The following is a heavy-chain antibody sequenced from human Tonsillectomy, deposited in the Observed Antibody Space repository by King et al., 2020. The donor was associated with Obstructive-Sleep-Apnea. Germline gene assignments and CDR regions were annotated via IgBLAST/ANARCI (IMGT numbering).Heavy chain of an antibody. Sequence: VQLVESGGGVVQPGRSLRLSCAASGFTFSSYGMHWVRQAPGKGLEWVAVISYDGNKEYYADSVKGRFTISRDNSKNTLYLQMSSLRPEDTAVYYCAKAWTVTTLQCACDYWGQGTLVTVSS. CDR3: AKAWTVTTLQCACDY. J-gene: IGHJ4*02. CDR2: ISYDGNKE. D-gene: IGHD4-17*01. CDR1: GFTFSSYG. V-gene: IGHV3-30*18.